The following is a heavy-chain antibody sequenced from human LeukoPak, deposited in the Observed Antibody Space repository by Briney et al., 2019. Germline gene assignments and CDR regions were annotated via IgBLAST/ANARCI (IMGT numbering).Heavy chain of an antibody. V-gene: IGHV4-39*07. J-gene: IGHJ4*02. Sequence: SETLSLTCTVSGGSISSSSYYWGWIRQPPGKGLEWIGEIYHSGSTNYNPSLKSRVTISVDKSKNQFSLKLSSVTAADTAVYYCARLLVVARGFDYWGQGTLVTVSS. CDR2: IYHSGST. D-gene: IGHD2-15*01. CDR3: ARLLVVARGFDY. CDR1: GGSISSSSYY.